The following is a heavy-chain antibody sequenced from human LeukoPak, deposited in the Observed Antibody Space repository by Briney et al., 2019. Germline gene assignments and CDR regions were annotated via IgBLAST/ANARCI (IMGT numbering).Heavy chain of an antibody. CDR2: IYYSGST. CDR3: ARQVEWSDAFDI. V-gene: IGHV4-59*08. J-gene: IGHJ3*02. Sequence: SESLSLTCMVSGGSISSYYWSWIRQPPGKGLEWIGYIYYSGSTNYNPSLKSRVTISVDTSKNQFSLKLNSVTAADTAVYYCARQVEWSDAFDIWGQGTLVTISS. CDR1: GGSISSYY. D-gene: IGHD3-3*01.